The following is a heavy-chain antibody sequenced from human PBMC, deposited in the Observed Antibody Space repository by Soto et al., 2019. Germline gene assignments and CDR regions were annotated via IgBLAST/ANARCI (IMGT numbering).Heavy chain of an antibody. CDR1: GFSLSTNGVG. CDR3: AQWGQGYCSSTSCQMAFDI. J-gene: IGHJ3*02. Sequence: RVNATRTLTLTCTFSGFSLSTNGVGVGGIRQPPGKALEWLALIYWDDDKRYSPSLKSRLTITKDTSKNQVVLTMTNMDPVHKATYYGAQWGQGYCSSTSCQMAFDIWGEGIMVTDSS. V-gene: IGHV2-5*02. CDR2: IYWDDDK. D-gene: IGHD2-2*01.